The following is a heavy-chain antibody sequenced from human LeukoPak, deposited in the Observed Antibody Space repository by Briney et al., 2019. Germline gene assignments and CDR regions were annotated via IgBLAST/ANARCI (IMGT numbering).Heavy chain of an antibody. CDR2: ISSSGDTT. Sequence: PGGSLRLSCSASGFTFSSFAMHWVRQAPGKGLEYVSAISSSGDTTYYADSMKGRITISRDNSKNTLYLQMSSLRTEDTAVYFCVKGAESYCDSRSDYWGQGTLVTVSS. V-gene: IGHV3-64D*09. D-gene: IGHD3-22*01. J-gene: IGHJ4*02. CDR3: VKGAESYCDSRSDY. CDR1: GFTFSSFA.